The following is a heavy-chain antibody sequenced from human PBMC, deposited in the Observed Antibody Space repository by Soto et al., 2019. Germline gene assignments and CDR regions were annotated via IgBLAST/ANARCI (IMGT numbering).Heavy chain of an antibody. Sequence: GGSLRLSXAASGFTFRNYWMTWVRQAPGKGLEWVANIKEDGSEKHYVDSVKGRFTISRDNAKNSLYLQMNSLRVEDTAVYFCSRDVVVGAKALNYWGQGALVTSPQ. CDR2: IKEDGSEK. J-gene: IGHJ4*02. D-gene: IGHD2-15*01. V-gene: IGHV3-7*01. CDR1: GFTFRNYW. CDR3: SRDVVVGAKALNY.